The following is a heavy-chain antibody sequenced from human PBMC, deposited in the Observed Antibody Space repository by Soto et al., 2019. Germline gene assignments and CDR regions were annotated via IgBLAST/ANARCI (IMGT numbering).Heavy chain of an antibody. Sequence: QVQLVESGGGVVQPGRSLRLSCAASGFTFSSYAMHWVRQAPGKGLEWVAGISYDGSNKYYADSVKGRFTISRDNSKNTLYLQRNSLRAEDTAVYYCARDKGYYYDSSGFDYWGQGTLVTVSS. J-gene: IGHJ4*02. D-gene: IGHD3-22*01. V-gene: IGHV3-30-3*01. CDR2: ISYDGSNK. CDR1: GFTFSSYA. CDR3: ARDKGYYYDSSGFDY.